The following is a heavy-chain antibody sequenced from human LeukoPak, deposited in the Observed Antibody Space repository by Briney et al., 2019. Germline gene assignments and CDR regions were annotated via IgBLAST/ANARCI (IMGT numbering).Heavy chain of an antibody. Sequence: GGSLRLSCVASGFTFSSYSMNWVRQAPGEGLEWVSYISSLSGTIYYADSVKGRFTVSRDNSKNTLYLQMNSLRAEDTAVYYCASTTRGGTYYYYMDVWGKGTTVTISS. CDR2: ISSLSGTI. D-gene: IGHD3-10*01. V-gene: IGHV3-48*01. J-gene: IGHJ6*03. CDR3: ASTTRGGTYYYYMDV. CDR1: GFTFSSYS.